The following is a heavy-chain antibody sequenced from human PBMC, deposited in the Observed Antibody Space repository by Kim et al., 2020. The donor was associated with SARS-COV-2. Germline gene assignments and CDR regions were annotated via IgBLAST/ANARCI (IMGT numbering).Heavy chain of an antibody. Sequence: SETLSLTCTVSGGSISSSSYYWGWIRQPPGKGLEWIGSSYYSGSTYYNPSLKSRVTISVDTSKNQFSLQLSSVTAADTAVYYCASPRVIGGATPNYYGM. CDR2: SYYSGST. CDR3: ASPRVIGGATPNYYGM. V-gene: IGHV4-39*01. CDR1: GGSISSSSYY. J-gene: IGHJ6*01. D-gene: IGHD1-26*01.